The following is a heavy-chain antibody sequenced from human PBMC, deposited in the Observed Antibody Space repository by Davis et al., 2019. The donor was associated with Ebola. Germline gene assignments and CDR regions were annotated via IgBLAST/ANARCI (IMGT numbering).Heavy chain of an antibody. J-gene: IGHJ3*01. CDR1: GFTFSGHT. CDR3: AKDTNNIWFDV. V-gene: IGHV3-21*04. D-gene: IGHD2-8*01. CDR2: ISSSSSYI. Sequence: GGSLRLSCAASGFTFSGHTMNWVRQPPGKGLEWVPSISSSSSYIYHADSVKGRFTISRDNSRNTLYLQMNGLRVEDTAIYYCAKDTNNIWFDVWGQGTMVTVSS.